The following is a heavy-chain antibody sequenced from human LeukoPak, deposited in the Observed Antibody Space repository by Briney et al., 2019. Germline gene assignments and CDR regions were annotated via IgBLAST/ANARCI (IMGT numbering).Heavy chain of an antibody. V-gene: IGHV1-2*06. J-gene: IGHJ4*02. Sequence: ASVKVSCKASGYTFTGYYMHWVRQAPGQGLEWMGRINPNSGGTNYAQKFQGRVTMTRDTSNSTAYMELSRLRSDDTAVYYCARDLYDFWSGYYTYYFDYWGQGTLVTVSS. CDR1: GYTFTGYY. D-gene: IGHD3-3*01. CDR3: ARDLYDFWSGYYTYYFDY. CDR2: INPNSGGT.